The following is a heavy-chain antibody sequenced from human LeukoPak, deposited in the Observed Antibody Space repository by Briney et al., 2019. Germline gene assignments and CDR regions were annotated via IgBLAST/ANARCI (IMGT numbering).Heavy chain of an antibody. Sequence: EASVKVSYKVSGYTLTELSMHWVRQAPGKGLEWMGRIIPILGIANYAQKFQGRVTITADKSTSTAYMELSSLRSEDTAVYYCARYIAVAAFDIWGQGTMVTVSS. CDR1: GYTLTELS. CDR3: ARYIAVAAFDI. J-gene: IGHJ3*02. V-gene: IGHV1-69*02. D-gene: IGHD6-19*01. CDR2: IIPILGIA.